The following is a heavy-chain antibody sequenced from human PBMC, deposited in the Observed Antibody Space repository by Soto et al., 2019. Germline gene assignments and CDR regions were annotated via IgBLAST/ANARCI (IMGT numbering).Heavy chain of an antibody. D-gene: IGHD3-10*01. J-gene: IGHJ6*03. CDR2: IYPGDSDT. Sequence: PGESLKISCKGSGYSFSSHWIGWVRQMSGKGLEWMGIIYPGDSDTRYSPSFQGQVTISADKSISTAYLQWNSLKASDTAIYYCGSNHYTPSLKSRVTISVDTSKNQFSLKLISVTAADTAVYYCAREDIVVVPAAYVEDYYYYYMDVWGKGTTVTVSS. CDR1: GYSFSSHW. CDR3: GSNHYTPSLKSRVTISVDTSKNQFSLKLISVTAADTAVYYCAREDIVVVPAAYVEDYYYYYMDV. V-gene: IGHV5-51*03.